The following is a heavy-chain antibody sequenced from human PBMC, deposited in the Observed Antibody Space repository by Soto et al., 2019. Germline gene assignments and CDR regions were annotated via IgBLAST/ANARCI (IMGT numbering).Heavy chain of an antibody. J-gene: IGHJ4*02. CDR1: GFTFSSYA. D-gene: IGHD3-9*01. Sequence: GGSLRLSCAASGFTFSSYAMSWVRQAPGKGLEWVSAISGSGGSTYYADSVKGRFTISRDNSKNTLYLQMNSLRAEDTAVYYCAKDPILRYFDWLLEGIYWGQGTLVTVSS. CDR2: ISGSGGST. V-gene: IGHV3-23*01. CDR3: AKDPILRYFDWLLEGIY.